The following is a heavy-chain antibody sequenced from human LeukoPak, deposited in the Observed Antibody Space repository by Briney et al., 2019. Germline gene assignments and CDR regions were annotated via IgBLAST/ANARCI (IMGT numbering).Heavy chain of an antibody. Sequence: ASVKVSCKASGYTFTSYGISWVRQAPGQGLEWMGWISAYNGNTNYAQKLQGRVTMTTDTSTSTAYMELRSLRSDDTAVYYCAREGLYYDSSGYPEGDYWGQGTLVTVSS. CDR1: GYTFTSYG. J-gene: IGHJ4*02. CDR2: ISAYNGNT. V-gene: IGHV1-18*01. CDR3: AREGLYYDSSGYPEGDY. D-gene: IGHD3-22*01.